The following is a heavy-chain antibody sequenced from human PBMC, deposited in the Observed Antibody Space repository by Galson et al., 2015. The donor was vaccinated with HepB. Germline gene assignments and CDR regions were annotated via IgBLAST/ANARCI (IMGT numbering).Heavy chain of an antibody. Sequence: SLRLSCAASGFTFSNYDMHWVRQAPGKGLEWVAVISYDGSNKYYADSVKGRFTISRDNSKNTLYLQMNSLRAEDTTVYYCARPSYSSSSAGHSYYAMDVWGQGTTVTVSS. J-gene: IGHJ6*02. D-gene: IGHD6-6*01. V-gene: IGHV3-30*04. CDR2: ISYDGSNK. CDR3: ARPSYSSSSAGHSYYAMDV. CDR1: GFTFSNYD.